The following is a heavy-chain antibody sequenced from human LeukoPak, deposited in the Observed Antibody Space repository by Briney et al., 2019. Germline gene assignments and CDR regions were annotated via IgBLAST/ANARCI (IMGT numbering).Heavy chain of an antibody. J-gene: IGHJ6*03. Sequence: ASVKVSCKASGYTFTSYDINWVRQATGQGLEWMGWMNPNSGNTGYAQKFQGRVTITRNTSISTAYMELSSLRSEDTAVYYCARGEGGFWSGYYPYYYYYYYMDVWGKGTTVTVSS. CDR2: MNPNSGNT. CDR1: GYTFTSYD. D-gene: IGHD3-3*01. V-gene: IGHV1-8*01. CDR3: ARGEGGFWSGYYPYYYYYYYMDV.